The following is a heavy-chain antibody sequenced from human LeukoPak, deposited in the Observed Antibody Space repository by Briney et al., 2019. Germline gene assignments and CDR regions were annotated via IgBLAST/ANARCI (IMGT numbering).Heavy chain of an antibody. D-gene: IGHD6-25*01. CDR3: ARSISGYGVLFDY. Sequence: GGSLRLSCAASGFTVSCNYMSWVRQAPGKGLEWVSVIYSGGSTYYADSVKGRFTISRDNSKNTLFLQMNSLRAEDTAVYYCARSISGYGVLFDYWGQGTLVTVSS. CDR2: IYSGGST. CDR1: GFTVSCNY. V-gene: IGHV3-53*01. J-gene: IGHJ4*02.